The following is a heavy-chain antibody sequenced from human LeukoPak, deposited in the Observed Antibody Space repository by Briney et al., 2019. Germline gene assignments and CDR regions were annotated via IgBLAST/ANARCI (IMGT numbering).Heavy chain of an antibody. D-gene: IGHD2-8*02. J-gene: IGHJ6*02. CDR1: GFTFSNSG. V-gene: IGHV3-30*03. Sequence: SGGSLRLSCAASGFTFSNSGMHWVRQTPGKGLEWVAVISYEGRNKYYADSVKGRFTISRDNSKNTLYLQMDSLRAEDTAVYYCARSHPWGMNYYYYYGMDVWGQGTTVTVSS. CDR2: ISYEGRNK. CDR3: ARSHPWGMNYYYYYGMDV.